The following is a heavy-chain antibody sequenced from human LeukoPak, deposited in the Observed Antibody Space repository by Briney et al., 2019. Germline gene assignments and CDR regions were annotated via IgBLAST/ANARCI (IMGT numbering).Heavy chain of an antibody. CDR3: AKSPLVVVPAAIEYFDY. V-gene: IGHV3-30*18. D-gene: IGHD2-2*02. CDR2: ISYDGSNK. CDR1: GFTFSSYG. Sequence: GGSLRLSCAASGFTFSSYGMHWVRQAPGKGLEWVAVISYDGSNKYYADSVKGRFTISRDNSKNTLYLQMNSLRAEDTAVYYCAKSPLVVVPAAIEYFDYWGQGTLVTVSS. J-gene: IGHJ4*02.